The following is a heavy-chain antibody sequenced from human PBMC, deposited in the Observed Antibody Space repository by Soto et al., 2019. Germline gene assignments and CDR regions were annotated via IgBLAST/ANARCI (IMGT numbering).Heavy chain of an antibody. V-gene: IGHV4-30-2*01. Sequence: QLQLQESGSGLVKPSQTLSLTCAVSGGSISSGRDSWNWIRQPPGKGLEWIGYIYHSGSTYYNPSLKGRVTISLDGSKNHFSLKLTSVTPADTAVYYCVRGSVSYVNFDSWGQGTLVTVSS. CDR3: VRGSVSYVNFDS. D-gene: IGHD5-18*01. J-gene: IGHJ4*02. CDR1: GGSISSGRDS. CDR2: IYHSGST.